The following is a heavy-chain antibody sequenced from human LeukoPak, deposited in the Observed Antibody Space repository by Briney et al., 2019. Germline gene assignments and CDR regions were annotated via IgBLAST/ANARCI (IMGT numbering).Heavy chain of an antibody. CDR2: INHSGST. V-gene: IGHV4-34*01. D-gene: IGHD3-10*01. CDR3: ARGNGGREGVRGVIIQYYYYYGMDV. CDR1: GGSINSYY. J-gene: IGHJ6*02. Sequence: SETLSLTCTVSGGSINSYYWSWIRQPPGKGLEWIGEINHSGSTNYNPSLKSRVTISVDTSKNQFSLKLSSVTAADTAVYYCARGNGGREGVRGVIIQYYYYYGMDVWGQGTTVTVSS.